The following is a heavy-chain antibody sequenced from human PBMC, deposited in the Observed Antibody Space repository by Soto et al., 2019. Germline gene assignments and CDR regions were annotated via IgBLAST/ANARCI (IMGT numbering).Heavy chain of an antibody. CDR2: INAGNGNT. V-gene: IGHV1-3*01. CDR1: GYTFTSYA. D-gene: IGHD6-13*01. J-gene: IGHJ6*02. CDR3: ARDLGLAAAGTSRGMDVWGQGTTVTVSSVSFLSSLRSEDTAVYYCARETNPPTPRNYYYYGMDV. Sequence: ASVKVSCKASGYTFTSYAMHWVRQAPGQRLEWMGWINAGNGNTKYSQKFQGRVTITRDTSASTAYMELSSLRSDDTAVYYCARDLGLAAAGTSRGMDVWGQGTTVTVSSVSFLSSLRSEDTAVYYCARETNPPTPRNYYYYGMDVWGQGTTVTVSS.